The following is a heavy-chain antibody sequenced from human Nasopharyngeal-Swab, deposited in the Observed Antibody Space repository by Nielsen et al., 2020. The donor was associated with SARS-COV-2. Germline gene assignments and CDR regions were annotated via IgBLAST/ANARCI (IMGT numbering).Heavy chain of an antibody. J-gene: IGHJ4*02. Sequence: GGSLRLSCAASEFTMSRNGMHWVRQAPGKGLEWVAYISSSSSTSYYADSVKGRFTISRDNPKNSLYLQMNSLRDEDTALYYCARDVAIVGATLEEWGQGTLVTVSS. V-gene: IGHV3-48*02. CDR1: EFTMSRNG. CDR3: ARDVAIVGATLEE. D-gene: IGHD1-26*01. CDR2: ISSSSSTS.